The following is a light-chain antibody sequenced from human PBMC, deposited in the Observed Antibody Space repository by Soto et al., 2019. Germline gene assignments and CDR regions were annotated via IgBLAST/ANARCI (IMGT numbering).Light chain of an antibody. Sequence: QSALTQPRSVSGSPGQSVSIFCTGTSSDVGGYNYVSWYQQHPGKAPKVMIYDVTKRPPGVPDRLSGSKSGNTASLTISGLQSEDEADYYCSSYAGRYTYVFGTGTKLTVL. CDR1: SSDVGGYNY. CDR2: DVT. CDR3: SSYAGRYTYV. V-gene: IGLV2-11*01. J-gene: IGLJ1*01.